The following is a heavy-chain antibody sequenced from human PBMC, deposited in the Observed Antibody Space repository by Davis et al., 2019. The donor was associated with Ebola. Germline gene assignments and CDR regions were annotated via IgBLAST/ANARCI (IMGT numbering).Heavy chain of an antibody. V-gene: IGHV3-53*04. CDR3: ARGTPYDY. Sequence: GESLKISCAASGFTVSSTYMSWVRQAPGKGLEWVSVIYSNGNTYYAGSVEGRFTISRHNSKNTLYLQMNSLRTEDTAVYYCARGTPYDYWGQGTLVTVSS. D-gene: IGHD2-15*01. J-gene: IGHJ4*02. CDR2: IYSNGNT. CDR1: GFTVSSTY.